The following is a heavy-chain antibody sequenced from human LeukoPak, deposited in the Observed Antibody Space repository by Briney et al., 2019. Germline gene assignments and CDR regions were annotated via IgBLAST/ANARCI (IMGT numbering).Heavy chain of an antibody. CDR1: GFTFSSYW. J-gene: IGHJ3*02. CDR3: ARLYCGGDCWGAFDI. Sequence: GGSLRLSCAASGFTFSSYWMHWVRQAPGKGLVWVSRINSDGSSTSYADSVKGRFTISRDSAKNTLYLQMNSLRAEDTAVYYCARLYCGGDCWGAFDIWGQGTMVTVSS. CDR2: INSDGSST. V-gene: IGHV3-74*01. D-gene: IGHD2-21*02.